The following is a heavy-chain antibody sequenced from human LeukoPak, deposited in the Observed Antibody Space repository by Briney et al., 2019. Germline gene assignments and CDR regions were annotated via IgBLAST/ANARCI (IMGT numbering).Heavy chain of an antibody. J-gene: IGHJ4*02. V-gene: IGHV3-23*01. CDR1: GFTFSSHV. D-gene: IGHD6-13*01. CDR2: ISGSGAST. Sequence: PGGSLRLSCAASGFTFSSHVMSWVRQARGEGREWGSDISGSGASTYYADSVKGRFTISRDNSRTTLYLQMNSLRAEDTAVYYCAKDRSSSWYYFDYWGQGTLVTVSS. CDR3: AKDRSSSWYYFDY.